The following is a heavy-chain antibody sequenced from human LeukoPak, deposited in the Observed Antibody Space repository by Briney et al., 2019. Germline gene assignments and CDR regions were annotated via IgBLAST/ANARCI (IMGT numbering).Heavy chain of an antibody. CDR2: IYHSGST. V-gene: IGHV4-30-2*05. CDR1: GGSISSGGYY. D-gene: IGHD1-26*01. J-gene: IGHJ3*02. CDR3: ARDRGEPPFSGSYQGHAFDI. Sequence: TVSLNCTVSGGSISSGGYYWSWIRQPPGKGLEWFGYIYHSGSTYYNSSHKRRVPITVETSKNQFSLELCSGTTADTAVYYCARDRGEPPFSGSYQGHAFDIWGQGTMVTVSS.